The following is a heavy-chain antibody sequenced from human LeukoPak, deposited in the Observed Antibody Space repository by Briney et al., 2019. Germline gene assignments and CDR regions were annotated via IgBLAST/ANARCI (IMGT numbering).Heavy chain of an antibody. D-gene: IGHD6-13*01. CDR2: MNPNSGNT. J-gene: IGHJ5*02. V-gene: IGHV1-8*01. Sequence: GASVKVSCKASGYTFTSYDINWVRQATGQGLEWMGWMNPNSGNTGYAQKFQGRVTMTRNTSISTAYMELSSLRSEDTAVYYCARDLGIAAGRDGWFDPWGQGTLVTVSS. CDR1: GYTFTSYD. CDR3: ARDLGIAAGRDGWFDP.